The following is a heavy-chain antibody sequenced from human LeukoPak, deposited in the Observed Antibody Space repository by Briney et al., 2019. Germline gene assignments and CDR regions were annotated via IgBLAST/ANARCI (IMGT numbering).Heavy chain of an antibody. CDR3: ARELITIFGVVIPYYYGMDV. J-gene: IGHJ6*02. CDR2: FSAYNGNT. D-gene: IGHD3-3*01. V-gene: IGHV1-18*01. Sequence: ASVKVSCKASGYTFTSYGISWVRQAPGQGLEWMGWFSAYNGNTNYAQKLQGRVTMTTDTSTSTAYMELRSLRSDDTAVYYCARELITIFGVVIPYYYGMDVWGQGTTVTVSS. CDR1: GYTFTSYG.